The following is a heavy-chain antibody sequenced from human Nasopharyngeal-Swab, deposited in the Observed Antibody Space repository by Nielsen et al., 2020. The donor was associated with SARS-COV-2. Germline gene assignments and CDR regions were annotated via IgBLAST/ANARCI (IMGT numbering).Heavy chain of an antibody. Sequence: ASVKVSCKASGYTFANHGVSWVRQAPGQGLEWMGWISVYNGNTGYAQNFQGSVIMTTDTSTNTGYLELRSLRADDTAVYYCARGNGWYPDYWGQGTLVTVSS. CDR1: GYTFANHG. D-gene: IGHD6-19*01. CDR2: ISVYNGNT. V-gene: IGHV1-18*01. CDR3: ARGNGWYPDY. J-gene: IGHJ4*02.